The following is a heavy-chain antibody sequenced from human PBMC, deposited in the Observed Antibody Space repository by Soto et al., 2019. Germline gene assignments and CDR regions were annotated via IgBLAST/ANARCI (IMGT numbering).Heavy chain of an antibody. CDR1: GASTVSHYH. CDR3: ALALGPTTGLDY. J-gene: IGHJ4*02. CDR2: IFNSGTT. D-gene: IGHD1-26*01. Sequence: QVQLQESGPGLVKPSQTLSLTCSVSGASTVSHYHWTWIRQPPGKGLEWMGYIFNSGTTFYNPSLTSRLSISMDTSGDHFSLGLRSVTAADTGVYYCALALGPTTGLDYWGQGTLVTVSS. V-gene: IGHV4-31*02.